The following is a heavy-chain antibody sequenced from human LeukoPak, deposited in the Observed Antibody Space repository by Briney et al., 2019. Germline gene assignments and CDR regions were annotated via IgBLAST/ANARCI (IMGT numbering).Heavy chain of an antibody. CDR1: GFTFSNYA. J-gene: IGHJ4*02. CDR2: ISGSGGST. Sequence: GGSLRLSCAASGFTFSNYAMSWVRQAPGKGLEWVSVISGSGGSTYYADSVKGRFTISRDNSKNTLFLQMNSLRAEDTAVYYCAKVGYDSRAYYFDYWGQGTLVTVSS. CDR3: AKVGYDSRAYYFDY. D-gene: IGHD3-22*01. V-gene: IGHV3-23*01.